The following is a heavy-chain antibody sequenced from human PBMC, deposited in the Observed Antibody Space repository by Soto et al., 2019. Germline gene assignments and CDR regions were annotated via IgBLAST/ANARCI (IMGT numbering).Heavy chain of an antibody. Sequence: QAQLVESGGGVVQPGRSLRLSCAASGFAFSSYGMHWVRQAPGTGLEWVAVISYDGSLQHYADSVKGRFTISRDNSKNMVLLQMSSLRAEDTGVYYCVSDRGYGHASVPYSWGQGNLVSVSS. J-gene: IGHJ4*02. CDR2: ISYDGSLQ. CDR3: VSDRGYGHASVPYS. V-gene: IGHV3-30*03. CDR1: GFAFSSYG. D-gene: IGHD5-18*01.